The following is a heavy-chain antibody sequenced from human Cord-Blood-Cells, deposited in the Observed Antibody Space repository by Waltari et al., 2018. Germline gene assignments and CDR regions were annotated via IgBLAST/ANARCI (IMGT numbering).Heavy chain of an antibody. CDR3: ARGKDIVVVPAAEGFDY. CDR2: INHSGST. D-gene: IGHD2-2*01. Sequence: QVQLQQWGAGLLKPSETLSLTCAVYGGSFSGYYWSWIRPPLGKGLEWIGEINHSGSTNYNPSLKSRVTISVDTSKNQFSLKLSSVTAADTAVYYCARGKDIVVVPAAEGFDYWGQGTLVTVSS. J-gene: IGHJ4*02. CDR1: GGSFSGYY. V-gene: IGHV4-34*01.